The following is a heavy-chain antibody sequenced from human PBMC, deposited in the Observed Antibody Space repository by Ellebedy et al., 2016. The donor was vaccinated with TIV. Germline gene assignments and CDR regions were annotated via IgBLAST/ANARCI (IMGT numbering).Heavy chain of an antibody. D-gene: IGHD1-20*01. CDR1: GFTFSNYW. CDR3: ARGNEITDPFDY. Sequence: PGGSLRLSCAASGFTFSNYWMHWVRQTPEKGLVWVSRIYGDGRITAYVDSVQGRFTISRDNAKNTLYLQMNSLRAEDTAVYYCARGNEITDPFDYWGQGALVTVSS. J-gene: IGHJ4*02. CDR2: IYGDGRIT. V-gene: IGHV3-74*01.